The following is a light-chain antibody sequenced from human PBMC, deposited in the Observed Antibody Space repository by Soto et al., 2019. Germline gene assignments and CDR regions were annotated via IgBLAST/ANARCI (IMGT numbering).Light chain of an antibody. CDR3: SSFVAGNNYWV. CDR1: SSDVGGYDY. V-gene: IGLV2-8*01. CDR2: EVT. J-gene: IGLJ3*02. Sequence: QSLLTQPPSASGSPGRSVTISCTGTSSDVGGYDYVSWFQQHPGKAPKLIIYEVTKRPSGVPDRFSASKSGNTASLTVSGLQAEDEADYYCSSFVAGNNYWVFGGGTKLPVL.